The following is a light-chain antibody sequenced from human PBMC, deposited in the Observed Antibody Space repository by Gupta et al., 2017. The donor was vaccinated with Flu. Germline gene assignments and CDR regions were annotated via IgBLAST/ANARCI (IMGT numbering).Light chain of an antibody. V-gene: IGKV1-16*01. CDR2: AAS. J-gene: IGKJ1*01. CDR3: LQYSYYPWT. Sequence: IQMTQSPSSLSASVGDRVTITCRASLGISNFLGWLQQKPGEAPKSLIYAASSLRSGVPSRFSGSESGTDFTLTITSLQAEDFATYFCLQYSYYPWTFGQGTKVQIK. CDR1: LGISNF.